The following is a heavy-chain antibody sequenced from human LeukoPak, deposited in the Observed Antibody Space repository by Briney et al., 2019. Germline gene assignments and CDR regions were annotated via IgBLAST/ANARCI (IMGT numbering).Heavy chain of an antibody. CDR1: GGSISSGDYY. V-gene: IGHV4-30-4*01. Sequence: SETLSLTCTVSGGSISSGDYYWSWIRQPPGKGLEWIGYIYYSGSTYYNPSLKSRVTISVDTSKNQFSLKLSSVTAADAAVYYCAIYDREGAFDIWGQGTMVTVSS. D-gene: IGHD2/OR15-2a*01. J-gene: IGHJ3*02. CDR2: IYYSGST. CDR3: AIYDREGAFDI.